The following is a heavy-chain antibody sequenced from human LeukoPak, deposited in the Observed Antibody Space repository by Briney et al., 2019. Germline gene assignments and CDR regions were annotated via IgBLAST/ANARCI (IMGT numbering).Heavy chain of an antibody. CDR3: ARDVLTRKLWPHYYYYGMDV. J-gene: IGHJ6*02. CDR2: IKQDGSEK. Sequence: GGPLRLSCAASGFTFSSYSMNWVRQAPGKGLEWVANIKQDGSEKYYVDSVKGRFTISRDNAKNSLYLQMNSLRAEDTAVYYCARDVLTRKLWPHYYYYGMDVWGQGTRSPSP. CDR1: GFTFSSYS. V-gene: IGHV3-7*01. D-gene: IGHD5-18*01.